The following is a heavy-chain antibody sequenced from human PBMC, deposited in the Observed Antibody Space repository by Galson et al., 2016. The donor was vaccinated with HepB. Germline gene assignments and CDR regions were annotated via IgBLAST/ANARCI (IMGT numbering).Heavy chain of an antibody. J-gene: IGHJ4*02. D-gene: IGHD5-18*01. V-gene: IGHV3-30*18. CDR3: AKDAAMVLMAYFDY. Sequence: APGKGLEWVAVISFDGRNKYYADSVKGRFTISRDNSKNTLYLQMNSLRPEDTAVYYCAKDAAMVLMAYFDYWGQGTLVTVSS. CDR2: ISFDGRNK.